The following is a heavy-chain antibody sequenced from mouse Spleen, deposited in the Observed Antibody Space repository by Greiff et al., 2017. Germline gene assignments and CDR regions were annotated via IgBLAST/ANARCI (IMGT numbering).Heavy chain of an antibody. D-gene: IGHD2-4*01. CDR1: GFSLTSYG. J-gene: IGHJ3*01. Sequence: VKLQESGPGLVQPSQSLSITCTVSGFSLTSYGVHWVRQSPGKGLEWLGVIWSGGSTDYNAAFISRLSISKDNSKSQVFFKMNSLQADDTAIYYCARRDDYDDGPFAYWGQGTLVTVSA. CDR2: IWSGGST. V-gene: IGHV2-2*01. CDR3: ARRDDYDDGPFAY.